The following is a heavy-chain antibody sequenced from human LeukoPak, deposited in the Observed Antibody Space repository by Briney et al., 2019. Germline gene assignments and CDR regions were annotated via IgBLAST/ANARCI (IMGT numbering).Heavy chain of an antibody. J-gene: IGHJ5*02. CDR2: IYYSGST. Sequence: SETLSLTCTVSGGSISSYYWSWIRQPPGKGLEWIGYIYYSGSTNYNPSLKSRVTISVDTSKNQFSLKLSSVTAADTAVYYCARERLRSYYDFWSAHGSWFDPWGQGTLVTVSS. D-gene: IGHD3-3*01. V-gene: IGHV4-59*12. CDR1: GGSISSYY. CDR3: ARERLRSYYDFWSAHGSWFDP.